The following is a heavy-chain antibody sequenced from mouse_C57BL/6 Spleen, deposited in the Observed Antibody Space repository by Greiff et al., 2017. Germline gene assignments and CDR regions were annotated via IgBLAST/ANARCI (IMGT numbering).Heavy chain of an antibody. Sequence: EVKVEESGGGLVQPGGSMKLSCVASGFTFSNYWMNWVRQSPEKGLEWVAQIRLKSDNYATHYAESVKGRFTISRDDSKSSVYLQMNNLRAEDTGIYYCTGRGGTGYFDYWGQGTTLTVSS. V-gene: IGHV6-3*01. CDR3: TGRGGTGYFDY. J-gene: IGHJ2*01. D-gene: IGHD4-1*01. CDR1: GFTFSNYW. CDR2: IRLKSDNYAT.